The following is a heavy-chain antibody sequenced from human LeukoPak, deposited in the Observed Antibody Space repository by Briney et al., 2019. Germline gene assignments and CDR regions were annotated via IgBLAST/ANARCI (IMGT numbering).Heavy chain of an antibody. CDR3: ARGSSVVPAAELMLLREYYWFDP. Sequence: ASVKVSCKASGGTFSSYAISWVRQAPGQGLEWMGGIIPIFGTANYAQKFQGRVTITTDESTSTAYMELSSLRSEDTAVYYCARGSSVVPAAELMLLREYYWFDPWGQGTLVTVSS. D-gene: IGHD2-2*01. V-gene: IGHV1-69*05. J-gene: IGHJ5*02. CDR2: IIPIFGTA. CDR1: GGTFSSYA.